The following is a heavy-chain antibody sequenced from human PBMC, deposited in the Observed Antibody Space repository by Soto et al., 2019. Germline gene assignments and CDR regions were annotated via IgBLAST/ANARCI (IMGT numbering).Heavy chain of an antibody. D-gene: IGHD3-9*01. CDR2: IIPIFGTA. V-gene: IGHV1-69*06. CDR3: ARDSISNLAAYYYGMDV. J-gene: IGHJ6*02. CDR1: GGTFSSYA. Sequence: QVQLVQSGAEVKKPGFSVKVSCKASGGTFSSYAISWVRQAPGQGLEWMGGIIPIFGTANYAQKFQGRVTITADKSTSTAYMELSSLRAEDTAVYYCARDSISNLAAYYYGMDVWCQGTTVTVSS.